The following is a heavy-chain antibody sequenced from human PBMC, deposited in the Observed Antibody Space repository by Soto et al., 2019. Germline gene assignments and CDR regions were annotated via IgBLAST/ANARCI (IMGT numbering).Heavy chain of an antibody. CDR3: AREGGSSWYPYFDY. Sequence: SETLSLTCTVSGGSISSYYWSWIRQPPGKGLEWIGYIYYSGSTNYNPSLKSRVTISVDTSKNQFSLKLSSVTAADTAVYYCAREGGSSWYPYFDYWGQGTLVTVSS. D-gene: IGHD6-13*01. V-gene: IGHV4-59*01. J-gene: IGHJ4*02. CDR1: GGSISSYY. CDR2: IYYSGST.